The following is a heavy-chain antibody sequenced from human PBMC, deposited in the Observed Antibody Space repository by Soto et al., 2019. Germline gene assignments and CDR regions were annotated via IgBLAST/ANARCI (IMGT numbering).Heavy chain of an antibody. CDR3: ARATALAVVWGTARPSSYFDV. CDR2: INPSGGDT. J-gene: IGHJ4*02. V-gene: IGHV1-46*01. Sequence: QVQLVQSGAAVKKPGASVKVSCRAFGYPFTNNYVHWLRQAPGQGLEWMGRINPSGGDTVYAQKFQGRVTMTRDTSTSTVCIDLTSLRSADTAVYFCARATALAVVWGTARPSSYFDVWGQGVLVTASS. CDR1: GYPFTNNY. D-gene: IGHD3-16*01.